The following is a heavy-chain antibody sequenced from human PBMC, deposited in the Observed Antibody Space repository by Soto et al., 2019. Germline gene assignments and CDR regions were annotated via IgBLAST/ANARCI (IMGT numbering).Heavy chain of an antibody. CDR2: TYYRSKWYN. CDR1: GDSVSSNSAA. J-gene: IGHJ6*02. V-gene: IGHV6-1*01. CDR3: AREEGGQLVPYYYYYYGMDV. Sequence: PSQTLSLTCAISGDSVSSNSAAWNWIRQSPSRGLEWLGRTYYRSKWYNDYAVSVKSRITINPDTSKNQFSLPLNSVTPEDTAVYYCAREEGGQLVPYYYYYYGMDVWGQVTTVTASS. D-gene: IGHD6-6*01.